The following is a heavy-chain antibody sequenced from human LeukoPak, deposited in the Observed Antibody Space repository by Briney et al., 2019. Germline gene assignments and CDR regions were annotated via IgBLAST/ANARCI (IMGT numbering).Heavy chain of an antibody. J-gene: IGHJ4*02. Sequence: GGSLRLSCAASGFTFSSYGMHWVRQAPGKGLEWVAVISYDGSNKYYADSVKGRFTISRDNSKNTLYLQMNSLRPEDTAMYYCAKDLIAGPPDYFDYWGQGTLVSVSS. V-gene: IGHV3-30*18. D-gene: IGHD2-21*01. CDR3: AKDLIAGPPDYFDY. CDR2: ISYDGSNK. CDR1: GFTFSSYG.